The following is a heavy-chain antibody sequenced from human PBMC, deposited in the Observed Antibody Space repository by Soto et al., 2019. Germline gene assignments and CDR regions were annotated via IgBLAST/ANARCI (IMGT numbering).Heavy chain of an antibody. CDR3: ARGGYSGYDDKSYYYYYYMDV. V-gene: IGHV4-34*01. Sequence: PSETLSLTCAVYGGSFSGYYWSWIRQPPGKGLEWIGEINHSGSTNYNPSLKSRVTISVDTSKNQFSLKLSSVTAADTAVYYCARGGYSGYDDKSYYYYYYMDVWGKGTTVTVSS. D-gene: IGHD5-12*01. J-gene: IGHJ6*03. CDR2: INHSGST. CDR1: GGSFSGYY.